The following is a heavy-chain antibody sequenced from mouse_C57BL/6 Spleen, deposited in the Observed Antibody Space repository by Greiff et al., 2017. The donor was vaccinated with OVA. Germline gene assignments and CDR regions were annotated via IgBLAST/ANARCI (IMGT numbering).Heavy chain of an antibody. D-gene: IGHD1-1*01. Sequence: VQLQQSGPELVKPGASVKISCKASGYAFSSSWMNWVKQRPGKGLEWIGRIYPGDGDTNYNGKFKGKATLTADKSSSTAYMQLSSLTSEDSAVYFCAIYYYGSSYWHFDVWGTGTTVTVSS. CDR3: AIYYYGSSYWHFDV. CDR2: IYPGDGDT. J-gene: IGHJ1*03. V-gene: IGHV1-82*01. CDR1: GYAFSSSW.